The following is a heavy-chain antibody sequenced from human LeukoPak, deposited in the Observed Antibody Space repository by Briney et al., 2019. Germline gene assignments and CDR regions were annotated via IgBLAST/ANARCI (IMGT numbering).Heavy chain of an antibody. CDR1: GFSFGDYA. CDR3: ARSGDHDSSGYYWDY. Sequence: PGGSLRLSCAASGFSFGDYAMSWVRQAPGKGLEWVSSITPSGGTPYYADSVKGRFTISKDSSKTTLYLQMDSLRAEDTALYYCARSGDHDSSGYYWDYWGQGTLVTVSS. D-gene: IGHD3-22*01. J-gene: IGHJ4*02. V-gene: IGHV3-23*01. CDR2: ITPSGGTP.